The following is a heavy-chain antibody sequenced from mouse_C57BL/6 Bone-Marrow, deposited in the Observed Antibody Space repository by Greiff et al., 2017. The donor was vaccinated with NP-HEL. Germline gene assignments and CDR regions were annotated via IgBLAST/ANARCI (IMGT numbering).Heavy chain of an antibody. Sequence: EVQRVESGGDLVKPGGSLKLSCAASGFTFSSYGMSWVRQTPDKRLEWVATISSGGGYTYYPDSVKGRFTISRDNAKNTLYLQMSSLKSEDTAMYYCARHGYDAMDYWGQGTSVTVSS. V-gene: IGHV5-6*01. CDR1: GFTFSSYG. CDR2: ISSGGGYT. CDR3: ARHGYDAMDY. J-gene: IGHJ4*01.